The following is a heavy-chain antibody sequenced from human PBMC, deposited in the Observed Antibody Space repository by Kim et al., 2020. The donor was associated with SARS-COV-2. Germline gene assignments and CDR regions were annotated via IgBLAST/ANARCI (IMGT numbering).Heavy chain of an antibody. CDR3: ARRRVVFVVVTAIRPHWYFDL. J-gene: IGHJ2*01. CDR2: INHSGST. Sequence: SETLSLTCAVYGGSFSGYYWSWIRQPPGKGLEWIGEINHSGSTNYNPSLKSRVTISVDTSKNQFSLKLSSVTAADTAVYYCARRRVVFVVVTAIRPHWYFDLWGRGTLVTVSS. D-gene: IGHD2-21*02. CDR1: GGSFSGYY. V-gene: IGHV4-34*01.